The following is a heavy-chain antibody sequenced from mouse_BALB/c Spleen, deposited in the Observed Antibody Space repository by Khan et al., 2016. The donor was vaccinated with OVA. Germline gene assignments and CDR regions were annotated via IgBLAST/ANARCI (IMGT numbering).Heavy chain of an antibody. J-gene: IGHJ4*01. Sequence: VQLQESGPGLAAPSQSLSITCTISGFSLTNYGVHWVRQPPGKGMVWLVVIWSDGNNNYNSALETRQTITKDNTQSEVFLKINSLQTDYTAIYVCARQPYYQYNIMDYWGQGTSVTVSS. CDR2: IWSDGNN. D-gene: IGHD2-10*01. V-gene: IGHV2-6-1*01. CDR1: GFSLTNYG. CDR3: ARQPYYQYNIMDY.